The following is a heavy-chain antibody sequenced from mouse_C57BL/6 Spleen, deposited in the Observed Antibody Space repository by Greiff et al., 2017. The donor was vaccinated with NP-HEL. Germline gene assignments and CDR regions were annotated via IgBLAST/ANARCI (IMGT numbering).Heavy chain of an antibody. CDR2: IDPETGGT. Sequence: VQLQQSGAELVRPGASVTLSCKASGYTFTDYEMHWVKQTPVHGLEWIGAIDPETGGTAYNQKFKGKAILTADKSSSTAYMELRSLTSEDSAVYYCTRYYYGSSGGFAYWGQGTLVTVSA. J-gene: IGHJ3*01. D-gene: IGHD1-1*01. CDR3: TRYYYGSSGGFAY. CDR1: GYTFTDYE. V-gene: IGHV1-15*01.